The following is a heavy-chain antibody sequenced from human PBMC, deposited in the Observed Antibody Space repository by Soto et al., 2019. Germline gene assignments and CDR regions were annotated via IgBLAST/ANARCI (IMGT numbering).Heavy chain of an antibody. CDR1: GFTFSSYG. V-gene: IGHV3-30*18. CDR3: AKEGAARPYYDRSGIWVDAFDI. J-gene: IGHJ3*02. Sequence: GGSLRLSCAASGFTFSSYGMHRVRQAPGKGLEWVAVISYDGSNKYYADSAKGRFTISRDNSKNTLYLQMNSLRAEDTAVYYCAKEGAARPYYDRSGIWVDAFDIWGQGTMVTVSS. D-gene: IGHD3-22*01. CDR2: ISYDGSNK.